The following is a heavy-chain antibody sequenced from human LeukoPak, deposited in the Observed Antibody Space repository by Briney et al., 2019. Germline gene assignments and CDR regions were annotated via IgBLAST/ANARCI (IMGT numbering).Heavy chain of an antibody. CDR2: IYYSGST. V-gene: IGHV4-39*01. CDR1: GGSISSSSYY. Sequence: PSETLSLTCTVSGGSISSSSYYWGWIRQPPGKGLEWIGSIYYSGSTYYNPSLKSRVTISVDTSKNQFSLKLSSVTAADTAVYYCARHANLRYFDWTYFDYWGQGTLVTVSS. D-gene: IGHD3-9*01. CDR3: ARHANLRYFDWTYFDY. J-gene: IGHJ4*02.